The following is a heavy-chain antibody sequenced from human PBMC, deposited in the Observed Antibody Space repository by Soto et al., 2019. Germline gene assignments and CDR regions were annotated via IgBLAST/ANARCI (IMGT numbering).Heavy chain of an antibody. Sequence: GASVKVSCKASGYTFTSYDINWVRQATGQGLEWMGWINPNSGGTNYAQKFQGWVTMTRDTSISTAYMELSRLRSDDTAVYYCARDGGLYSSSDYYYYGMDVWGQGTTVTVSS. CDR3: ARDGGLYSSSDYYYYGMDV. J-gene: IGHJ6*02. V-gene: IGHV1-2*04. CDR1: GYTFTSYD. D-gene: IGHD6-6*01. CDR2: INPNSGGT.